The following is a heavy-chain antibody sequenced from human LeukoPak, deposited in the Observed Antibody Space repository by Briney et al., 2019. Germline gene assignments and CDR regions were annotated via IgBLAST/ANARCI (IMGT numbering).Heavy chain of an antibody. CDR3: ARVRLPVTTSASRQYYFDY. Sequence: SETLSLTCTVSGYSISSGYYWGWIRQPPGKGLEWIGSIYHSGSTYYNPSLKSRVTISVDTSKNQFSLKLSSVTAADTAVYYCARVRLPVTTSASRQYYFDYWGQGTLVTVSS. D-gene: IGHD4-17*01. J-gene: IGHJ4*02. V-gene: IGHV4-38-2*02. CDR2: IYHSGST. CDR1: GYSISSGYY.